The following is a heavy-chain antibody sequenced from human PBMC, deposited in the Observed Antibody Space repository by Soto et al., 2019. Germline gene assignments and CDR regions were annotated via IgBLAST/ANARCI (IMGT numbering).Heavy chain of an antibody. V-gene: IGHV1-69*01. Sequence: QVQVEQSGAEVKKPGSSLKVSCKTSGGPFSGQAFNWVRQARGHGLEWMGGIIPLLGSTTYAQKFQDRVTFTAYESTSTVYMELRSLRSEDTATYFCEMMDGPYFYYVIDVWGRGTTVTVSS. CDR1: GGPFSGQA. D-gene: IGHD2-2*03. CDR3: EMMDGPYFYYVIDV. CDR2: IIPLLGST. J-gene: IGHJ6*02.